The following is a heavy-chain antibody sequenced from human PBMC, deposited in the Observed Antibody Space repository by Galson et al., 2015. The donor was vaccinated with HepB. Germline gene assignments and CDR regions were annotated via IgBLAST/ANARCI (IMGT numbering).Heavy chain of an antibody. J-gene: IGHJ3*02. CDR3: ARGNGVNAFDI. V-gene: IGHV4-34*01. CDR2: INHSGST. CDR1: GGSFSGYY. D-gene: IGHD1-1*01. Sequence: ATLSLTCAVYGGSFSGYYWSWIRQPPGKGLEWIGEINHSGSTNYNPSLKSRVTISVDTSKNQFSLKLSSVTAADTAVYYCARGNGVNAFDIWGQGTMVTVSS.